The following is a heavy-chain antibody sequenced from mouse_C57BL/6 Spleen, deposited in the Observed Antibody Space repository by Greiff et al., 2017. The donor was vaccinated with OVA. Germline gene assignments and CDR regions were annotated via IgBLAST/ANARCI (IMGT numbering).Heavy chain of an antibody. Sequence: QVQLKQSGAELVRPGASVKLSCKASGYTFTDYYINWVKQRPGQGLEWIARIYPGSGNTYYNEKFKGKATLTAEKSSSTAYMQLSSLTSEDSAVYFCARSYYYGSSSFDYWGQGTTLTVSS. CDR3: ARSYYYGSSSFDY. CDR1: GYTFTDYY. D-gene: IGHD1-1*01. CDR2: IYPGSGNT. V-gene: IGHV1-76*01. J-gene: IGHJ2*01.